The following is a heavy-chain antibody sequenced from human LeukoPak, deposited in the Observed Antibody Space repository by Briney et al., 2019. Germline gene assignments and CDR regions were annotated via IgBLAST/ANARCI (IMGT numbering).Heavy chain of an antibody. D-gene: IGHD6-19*01. CDR3: AREVAAGSHRGFDY. CDR2: IFYVGGT. J-gene: IGHJ4*02. CDR1: GGSISTNNW. V-gene: IGHV4-4*02. Sequence: SETLSLTCAVSGGSISTNNWWHWIRQSPGKGLDWIGEIFYVGGTNYNPSFKGRVTMSVDTSKNQFSLNVNSVTAADTAIYYCAREVAAGSHRGFDYWGQGILVTVSS.